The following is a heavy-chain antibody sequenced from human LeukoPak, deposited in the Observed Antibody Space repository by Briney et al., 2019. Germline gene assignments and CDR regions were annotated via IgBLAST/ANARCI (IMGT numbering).Heavy chain of an antibody. J-gene: IGHJ3*02. CDR1: GGSISSYY. CDR3: ARRNDFDI. Sequence: SETLSLTCTVSGGSISSYYWSWIRQPPGKGLEWIGYIFYSGSTNYNPSLKSRVTISVDTSKNQFTLKLTSVTAADTAMYYCARRNDFDIWGPGTMVTVSS. CDR2: IFYSGST. V-gene: IGHV4-59*08.